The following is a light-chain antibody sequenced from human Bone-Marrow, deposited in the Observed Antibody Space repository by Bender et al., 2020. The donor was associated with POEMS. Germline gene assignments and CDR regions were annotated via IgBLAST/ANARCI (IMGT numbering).Light chain of an antibody. CDR2: EVI. J-gene: IGLJ3*02. V-gene: IGLV2-23*02. CDR1: SSDVGGYKF. CDR3: CSYAGGTVLWV. Sequence: QSALTQPASVSGSPGQSITISCIGTSSDVGGYKFVSWYQQHPGKAPKVLIYEVIKQPSGVSNRFSGSKSGNTASLTISGLQAEDEADYYCCSYAGGTVLWVFGGGTKLTVL.